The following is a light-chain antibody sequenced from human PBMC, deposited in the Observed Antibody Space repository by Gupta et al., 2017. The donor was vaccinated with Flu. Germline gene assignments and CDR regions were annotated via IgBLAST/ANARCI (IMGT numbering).Light chain of an antibody. Sequence: SSDVGGYNFVSWYQQHPGKAPKTMIYEGSKRPSGVPDRFSGSKSGNPASLTVSGLQAEDEADYYCSSYAGSNTFLVFGGGTKLTVL. V-gene: IGLV2-8*01. CDR1: SSDVGGYNF. CDR3: SSYAGSNTFLV. J-gene: IGLJ3*02. CDR2: EGS.